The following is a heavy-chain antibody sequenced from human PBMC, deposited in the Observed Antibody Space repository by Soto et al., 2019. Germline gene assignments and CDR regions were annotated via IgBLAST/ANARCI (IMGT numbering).Heavy chain of an antibody. J-gene: IGHJ6*02. CDR3: ARGGPGGYDYHGMDV. D-gene: IGHD2-2*01. CDR1: GFTFSSYS. V-gene: IGHV3-48*02. CDR2: ISSSSSSI. Sequence: EVQLVESGGGLVQPGGSLRLSCAASGFTFSSYSMNWVRQAPGKGLEWLSYISSSSSSIYYADSVRGRFTICRDNAKNSLSLQMNSLRDEDTALYYCARGGPGGYDYHGMDVWGQGTTVTVSS.